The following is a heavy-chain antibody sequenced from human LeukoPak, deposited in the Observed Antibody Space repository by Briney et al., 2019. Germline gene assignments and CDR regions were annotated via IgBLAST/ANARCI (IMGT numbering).Heavy chain of an antibody. CDR1: GFTFSSYS. J-gene: IGHJ4*02. CDR2: ISSSGRTI. V-gene: IGHV3-48*02. D-gene: IGHD6-13*01. CDR3: ARDFQLVGVDY. Sequence: GGSLRLSCAASGFTFSSYSMNWVRQTPGKGLEWISSISSSGRTIYYADSVKGRFIISRDNAKNLLFLQVSSLRDHDTAVYYCARDFQLVGVDYWGQGTLVTVSS.